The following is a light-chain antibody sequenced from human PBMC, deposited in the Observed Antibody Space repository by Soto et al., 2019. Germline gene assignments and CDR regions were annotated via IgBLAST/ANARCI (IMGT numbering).Light chain of an antibody. V-gene: IGKV2-28*01. CDR3: MQALETPFT. J-gene: IGKJ4*01. CDR2: LGS. CDR1: QSLLHSNVYKX. Sequence: IVMTQSPLSLPVTPGEPASISCRSSQSLLHSNVYKXXXWXXHXPXQSPPLLIYLGSNGASGVPDRFSGSGSGTDFTLKISRVEAEDVGVYYCMQALETPFTFGGGTKVDIK.